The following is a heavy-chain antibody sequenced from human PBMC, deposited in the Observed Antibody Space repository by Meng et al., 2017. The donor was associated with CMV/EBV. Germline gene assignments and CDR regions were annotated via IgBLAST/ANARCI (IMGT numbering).Heavy chain of an antibody. Sequence: VPGASIRSYYWSWIRQPAGKGLEWIGRIYSSGGTNYKSSLKSRVTMSVDTSRNQFSLKLSSVTAADTAVYYCGRTDCSSTSCYLNYWGQGTLVTVSS. V-gene: IGHV4-4*07. CDR1: GASIRSYY. CDR3: GRTDCSSTSCYLNY. CDR2: IYSSGGT. J-gene: IGHJ4*02. D-gene: IGHD2-2*01.